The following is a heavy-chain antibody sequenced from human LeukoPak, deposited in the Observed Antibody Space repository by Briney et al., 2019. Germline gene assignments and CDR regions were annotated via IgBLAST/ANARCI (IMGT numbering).Heavy chain of an antibody. CDR3: ATPYMDV. J-gene: IGHJ6*03. Sequence: SETLSLTCTVSGGSISSSSYYWGWIRQPPGKGLEWIGSIYYSGSTYYNPSLKSRVTISVDTSKNQFSLKRSSVTAADTAVYYCATPYMDVWGKGTTVTVSS. V-gene: IGHV4-39*01. CDR1: GGSISSSSYY. CDR2: IYYSGST.